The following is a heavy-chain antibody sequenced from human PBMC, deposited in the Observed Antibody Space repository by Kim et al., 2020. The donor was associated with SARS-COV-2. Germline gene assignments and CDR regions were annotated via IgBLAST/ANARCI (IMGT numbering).Heavy chain of an antibody. CDR1: GYTFTNNA. Sequence: ASVKVSCKASGYTFTNNAISWVRQAPGQGLERMGWINTDTGNPTYAQAFTGRFVFSLDTSVSTAFLQISSLKAEDTALYYCARVIWGSFRYTDYWGQGTLVTVSS. V-gene: IGHV7-4-1*02. CDR2: INTDTGNP. J-gene: IGHJ4*02. CDR3: ARVIWGSFRYTDY. D-gene: IGHD3-16*02.